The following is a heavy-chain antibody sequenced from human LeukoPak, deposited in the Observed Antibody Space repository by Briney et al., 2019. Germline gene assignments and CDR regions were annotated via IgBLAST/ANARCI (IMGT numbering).Heavy chain of an antibody. J-gene: IGHJ4*02. CDR1: GFTVSSNY. CDR3: ASPQGGSSAYYFDY. CDR2: IYSGGST. D-gene: IGHD6-6*01. V-gene: IGHV3-66*01. Sequence: GGSPRLSCAASGFTVSSNYMSWVRQAPGKGLEWVSVIYSGGSTYYADSVKGRFTISRDNSKNTLYLQMNSLRAEDTAVYYCASPQGGSSAYYFDYWGQGTLVTVSS.